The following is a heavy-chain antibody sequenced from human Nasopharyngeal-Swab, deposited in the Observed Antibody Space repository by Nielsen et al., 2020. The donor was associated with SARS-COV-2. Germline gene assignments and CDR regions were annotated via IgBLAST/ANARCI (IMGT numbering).Heavy chain of an antibody. CDR1: GFTFSDSA. D-gene: IGHD2-21*02. CDR2: VRSKGNNYAT. Sequence: GESLKISCAASGFTFSDSAIHWVRQASGKGLEWVARVRSKGNNYATAYSASVKGRFIIVSDDPTNTAYLQMNSLKTEDTAVYYCTRCGGGCYSGRDYWGQGTLVTVSS. J-gene: IGHJ4*02. CDR3: TRCGGGCYSGRDY. V-gene: IGHV3-73*01.